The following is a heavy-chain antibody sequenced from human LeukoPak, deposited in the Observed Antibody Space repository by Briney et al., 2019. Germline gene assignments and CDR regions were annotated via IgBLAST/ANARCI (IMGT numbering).Heavy chain of an antibody. Sequence: ASVKVSCKASGYTVTSYGISGVGQAAGQGGEGMGWISAYNGNTNYAQKLQGRVTMTTATSTSTAYMELRSLRSDDTAVYYCARFGIAAAGRRGFDYWGQGTLVTVSS. D-gene: IGHD6-13*01. CDR3: ARFGIAAAGRRGFDY. V-gene: IGHV1-18*04. CDR2: ISAYNGNT. CDR1: GYTVTSYG. J-gene: IGHJ4*02.